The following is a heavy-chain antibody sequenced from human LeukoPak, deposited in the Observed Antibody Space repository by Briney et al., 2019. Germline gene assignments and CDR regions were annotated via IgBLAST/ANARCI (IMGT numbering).Heavy chain of an antibody. CDR3: AISGYSYGAVDY. V-gene: IGHV1-8*01. CDR2: MNPNSGNT. Sequence: EASVKVSCKASGYTFTSYDINWVRQATGQGLEWMGWMNPNSGNTGYAQKFQGRVTMTRNTSISTAYMELSSLRSEDTAVYYCAISGYSYGAVDYWGQGTLVTVSS. J-gene: IGHJ4*02. CDR1: GYTFTSYD. D-gene: IGHD5-18*01.